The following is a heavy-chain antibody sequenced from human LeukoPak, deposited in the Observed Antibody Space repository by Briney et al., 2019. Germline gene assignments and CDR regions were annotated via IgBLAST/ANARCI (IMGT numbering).Heavy chain of an antibody. Sequence: TSETLSLTCTVSGGSISSYYWSWIRQPPGRGWGWIGYIYYSGSTNYNPSLKSRVTISVDTSKNQFSLKLSSVTAADTAVYYCARGVVVTRDLNFDYWGQGTLVTVSS. CDR3: ARGVVVTRDLNFDY. CDR2: IYYSGST. V-gene: IGHV4-59*13. D-gene: IGHD3-22*01. CDR1: GGSISSYY. J-gene: IGHJ4*02.